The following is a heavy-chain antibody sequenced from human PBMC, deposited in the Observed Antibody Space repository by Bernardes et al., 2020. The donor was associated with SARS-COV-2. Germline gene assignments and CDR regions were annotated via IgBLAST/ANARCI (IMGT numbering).Heavy chain of an antibody. V-gene: IGHV1-8*01. J-gene: IGHJ6*04. Sequence: ASVKVSCKASGYTFTSYDINWVRQATGQGLEWMGWMNPNSGNTGYAQKFQGRVTMTRNTSISTAYMELSSLRSEDTAVYYCARGDNEWELFYYYYGMDVWGKGTTVTVSS. CDR1: GYTFTSYD. CDR2: MNPNSGNT. CDR3: ARGDNEWELFYYYYGMDV. D-gene: IGHD1-26*01.